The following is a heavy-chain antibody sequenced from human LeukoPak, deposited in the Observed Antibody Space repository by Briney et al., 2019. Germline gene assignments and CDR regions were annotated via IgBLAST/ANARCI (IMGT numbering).Heavy chain of an antibody. CDR1: GGSISRYY. CDR2: IYHSGST. D-gene: IGHD3-10*01. V-gene: IGHV4-38-2*02. CDR3: ARARYASGIDAFDI. Sequence: SETLSLTCTVSGGSISRYYWGWIRQPPGKGLEWIGSIYHSGSTYYNPSLKSRVTISVDTSKNQFSLKLRSVTAADTAVYYCARARYASGIDAFDIWGQGTMVTVSS. J-gene: IGHJ3*02.